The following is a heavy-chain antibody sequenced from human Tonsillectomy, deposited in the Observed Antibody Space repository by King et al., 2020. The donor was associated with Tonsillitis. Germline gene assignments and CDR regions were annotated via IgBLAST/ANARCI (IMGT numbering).Heavy chain of an antibody. J-gene: IGHJ3*02. CDR3: ARDCSTNSCYAWHAFDI. Sequence: VQLVESGGGLVQPGGSLRLSCAASGFTFSSYSMNWVRQAPGKGLEWVSYISSSSSAIYYADSMKGRFTISRDNAKNSLYLQMNSLRDEDTAVYYCARDCSTNSCYAWHAFDIWGQGTMVTVSS. D-gene: IGHD2-2*01. V-gene: IGHV3-48*02. CDR2: ISSSSSAI. CDR1: GFTFSSYS.